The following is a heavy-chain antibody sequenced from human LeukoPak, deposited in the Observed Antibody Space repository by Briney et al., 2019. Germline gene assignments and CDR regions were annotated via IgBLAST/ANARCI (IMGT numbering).Heavy chain of an antibody. V-gene: IGHV3-66*04. Sequence: HAGGSLRLSCAASGFTVSSNYMSWVRQAPGKGLEWVSVIYSGGSTYYADSVKGRFTISSDNSKNTLYLQMNSLRAEDTAVYYCARLVAYGSGSYFDYWGQGTLVTVSS. CDR3: ARLVAYGSGSYFDY. J-gene: IGHJ4*02. CDR2: IYSGGST. CDR1: GFTVSSNY. D-gene: IGHD3-10*01.